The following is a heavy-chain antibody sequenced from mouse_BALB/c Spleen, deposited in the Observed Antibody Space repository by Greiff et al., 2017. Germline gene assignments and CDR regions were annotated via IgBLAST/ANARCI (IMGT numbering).Heavy chain of an antibody. D-gene: IGHD1-1*01. CDR1: GFNIKDTY. Sequence: EVKLMESGAELVKPGASVKLSCTASGFNIKDTYMHWVKQRPEQGLEWIGRIDPANGNTKYDPKFQGKATITADTSSNTAYLQLSSLTSEDTAVYYCASYYGSSPFAYWGQGTLVTVSA. CDR3: ASYYGSSPFAY. J-gene: IGHJ3*01. V-gene: IGHV14-3*02. CDR2: IDPANGNT.